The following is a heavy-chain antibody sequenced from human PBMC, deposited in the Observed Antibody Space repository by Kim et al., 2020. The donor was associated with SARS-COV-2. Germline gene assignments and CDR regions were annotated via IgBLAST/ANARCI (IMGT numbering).Heavy chain of an antibody. Sequence: GGSLRLSCAASGFTFSSYSMNWVRQAPGKGLEWVSSISSSSSYIYYADSVKGRFTISRDNAKNSLYLQMNSLRAEDTAVYYCARDSAPYYDILTGYYNWFDPRGQGTLVTVSS. J-gene: IGHJ5*02. CDR1: GFTFSSYS. D-gene: IGHD3-9*01. CDR2: ISSSSSYI. CDR3: ARDSAPYYDILTGYYNWFDP. V-gene: IGHV3-21*01.